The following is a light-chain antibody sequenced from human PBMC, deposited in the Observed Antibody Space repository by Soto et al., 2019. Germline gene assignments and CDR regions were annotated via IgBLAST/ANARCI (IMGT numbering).Light chain of an antibody. CDR2: GSS. Sequence: EIVMTQSPATLSVSPGERATLSCRASQSVSSKLAWYQQKPGQAPRLLIYGSSTRATGIPARFSGSGSGTEFTLTIGSLQSEDFAVYCCQQYNNWPPITFGQGTRLEMK. V-gene: IGKV3-15*01. J-gene: IGKJ5*01. CDR1: QSVSSK. CDR3: QQYNNWPPIT.